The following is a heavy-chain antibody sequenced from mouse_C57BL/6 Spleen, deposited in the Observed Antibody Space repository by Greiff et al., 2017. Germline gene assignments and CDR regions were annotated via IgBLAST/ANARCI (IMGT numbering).Heavy chain of an antibody. D-gene: IGHD2-1*01. CDR3: ARSGKKNGNRYYFDY. CDR1: GYTFTDYN. Sequence: EVQLQQSGPELVKPGASVKMSCKASGYTFTDYNMHWVKQSHGKSLEWIGYINPNNGGTSYNQKFKGKATLTVNKSSSTAYMELRSLTSEDSAVYYCARSGKKNGNRYYFDYWGQGTTLTVSS. J-gene: IGHJ2*01. CDR2: INPNNGGT. V-gene: IGHV1-22*01.